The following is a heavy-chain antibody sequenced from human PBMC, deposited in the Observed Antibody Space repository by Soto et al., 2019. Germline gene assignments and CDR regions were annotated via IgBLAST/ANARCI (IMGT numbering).Heavy chain of an antibody. Sequence: EAQLLESGGGLVQPGGSLRLSCVASGFTFNYYDVTWVRRAPGKGLDWVSTISDTGRDTYFGDSVRGRFSISRDKSRNAVYLQMHSLTVEDTALYYCATSSERLSLVTLGGLTPSGFDYWGHGILVTVS. J-gene: IGHJ4*01. V-gene: IGHV3-23*01. CDR3: ATSSERLSLVTLGGLTPSGFDY. D-gene: IGHD3-16*01. CDR1: GFTFNYYD. CDR2: ISDTGRDT.